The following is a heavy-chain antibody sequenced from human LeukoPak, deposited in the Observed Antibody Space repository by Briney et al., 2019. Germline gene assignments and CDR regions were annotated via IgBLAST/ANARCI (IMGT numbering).Heavy chain of an antibody. V-gene: IGHV1-2*02. J-gene: IGHJ4*02. CDR3: ARERFWSGSRGYYFDY. CDR2: INPNSGGT. D-gene: IGHD3-3*01. CDR1: GYTFTGYY. Sequence: GASVKVSCKASGYTFTGYYMHWVRQAPGQGLEWMGWINPNSGGTNYAQKFQGRVTMTRDTSISTAYMELSRLRSDDTAVYYCARERFWSGSRGYYFDYWGQGTLVTVSS.